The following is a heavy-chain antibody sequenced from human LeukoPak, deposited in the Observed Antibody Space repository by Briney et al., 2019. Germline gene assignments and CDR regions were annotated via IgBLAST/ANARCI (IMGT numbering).Heavy chain of an antibody. Sequence: SETLSLTCIVSGGSIISDSYYWSWIRQPPGKGLEWIGSISYSGSTYHNPSLKSRVTISVDTSKKQFSLKLSSVTAADTAVYYCAAAGTRYFDYWGQGTLVTVSS. D-gene: IGHD6-13*01. CDR2: ISYSGST. CDR3: AAAGTRYFDY. J-gene: IGHJ4*02. CDR1: GGSIISDSYY. V-gene: IGHV4-39*01.